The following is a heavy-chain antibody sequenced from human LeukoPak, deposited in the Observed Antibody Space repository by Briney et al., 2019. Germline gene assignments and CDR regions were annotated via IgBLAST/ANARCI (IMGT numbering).Heavy chain of an antibody. Sequence: SVTVSCKPSGGTFSSYIITWVRQAPGQGREWMGRIIPIFGTPNYAQKFQDRVTITADESRSTAYMELSGLRFEDTAVYYCARQGYTNNLGGYFGDKDDGFDLWGQGTMVTVSS. CDR3: ARQGYTNNLGGYFGDKDDGFDL. J-gene: IGHJ3*01. D-gene: IGHD3-9*01. V-gene: IGHV1-69*13. CDR2: IIPIFGTP. CDR1: GGTFSSYI.